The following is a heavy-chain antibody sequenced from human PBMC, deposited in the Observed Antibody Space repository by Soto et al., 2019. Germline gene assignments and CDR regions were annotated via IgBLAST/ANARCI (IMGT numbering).Heavy chain of an antibody. CDR3: ARLPGGYSYADYHYYGMDV. CDR2: IDPSDSYT. CDR1: GYIFTSYW. Sequence: PVESLKISCKGSGYIFTSYWISCFLQMPGKVLEWMGRIDPSDSYTNYSPSFQGHVTISADKSISTAYLQWSSLKASDTAMYYCARLPGGYSYADYHYYGMDVWGQGTTVTVSS. J-gene: IGHJ6*02. D-gene: IGHD5-18*01. V-gene: IGHV5-10-1*01.